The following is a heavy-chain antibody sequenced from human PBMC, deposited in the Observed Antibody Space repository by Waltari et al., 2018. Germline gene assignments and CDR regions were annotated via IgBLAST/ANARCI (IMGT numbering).Heavy chain of an antibody. CDR3: VKDGTTTAGYFDH. CDR1: GFTFSNSG. Sequence: QVQLVESGGGVVQPGRSLTLSCAASGFTFSNSGMHWVRQAPGKGLEWGVVSSQDGVDKDYADSVKGRLTIFRDNSKDTLYVQIKSPRSEDTGLYYCVKDGTTTAGYFDHWGQGTPVTVSS. D-gene: IGHD1-1*01. J-gene: IGHJ4*02. V-gene: IGHV3-30*18. CDR2: SSQDGVDK.